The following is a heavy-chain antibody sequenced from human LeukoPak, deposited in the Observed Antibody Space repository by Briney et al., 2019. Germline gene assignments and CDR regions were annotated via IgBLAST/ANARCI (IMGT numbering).Heavy chain of an antibody. Sequence: GGSLRLSCAASGFNFFAYGMNWVRQAPGKGLEWVSAITGSGGSTYYADSVKGRFTISRDNSKNTLYLQMNSLTTEDTAVYYCAKDREDIVVVVAATHFDYWGQGTLVTVSS. V-gene: IGHV3-23*01. J-gene: IGHJ4*02. D-gene: IGHD2-15*01. CDR1: GFNFFAYG. CDR2: ITGSGGST. CDR3: AKDREDIVVVVAATHFDY.